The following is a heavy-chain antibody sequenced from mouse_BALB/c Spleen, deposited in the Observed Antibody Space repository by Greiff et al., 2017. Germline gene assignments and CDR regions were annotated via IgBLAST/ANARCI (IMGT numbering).Heavy chain of an antibody. Sequence: EVKLMESGGGLVKPGGSLKLSCAASGFTFSSYAMSWVRQTPEKRLEWVASISSGGSTYYPDSVKGRFTISRDNARNILYLQMSSLRSEDTAMYYCARGPYGNYLYYYAMDYWGQGTSVTVSS. D-gene: IGHD2-1*01. CDR2: ISSGGST. CDR1: GFTFSSYA. CDR3: ARGPYGNYLYYYAMDY. J-gene: IGHJ4*01. V-gene: IGHV5-6-5*01.